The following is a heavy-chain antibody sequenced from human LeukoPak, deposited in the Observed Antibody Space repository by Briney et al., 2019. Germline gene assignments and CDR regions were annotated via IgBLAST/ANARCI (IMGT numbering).Heavy chain of an antibody. CDR1: GFTFSSYN. D-gene: IGHD5-18*01. V-gene: IGHV3-23*01. CDR2: ISGSGGST. Sequence: GGSLRLSCAASGFTFSSYNMNWVRQAPGKGLEWVSAISGSGGSTYYADSVKGRFTISRDNSKNTLYLQMNSLRAEDTAVYYCASVDTAMVGGDYWGQGTLVTVSS. J-gene: IGHJ4*02. CDR3: ASVDTAMVGGDY.